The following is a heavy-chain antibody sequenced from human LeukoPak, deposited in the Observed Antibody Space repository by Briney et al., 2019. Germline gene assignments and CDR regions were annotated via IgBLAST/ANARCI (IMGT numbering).Heavy chain of an antibody. CDR3: ARAEGITGTTPELDY. Sequence: HPGGSLRLSCAASGFTFSSYVMHWVRQAPGKGLEWVAVIWYDGSNKYYADSVKGRFTISRDNSKNTLYLQMNSLRAEDTAVYYCARAEGITGTTPELDYWGQGTLVTVSS. D-gene: IGHD1-7*01. J-gene: IGHJ4*02. CDR1: GFTFSSYV. V-gene: IGHV3-33*01. CDR2: IWYDGSNK.